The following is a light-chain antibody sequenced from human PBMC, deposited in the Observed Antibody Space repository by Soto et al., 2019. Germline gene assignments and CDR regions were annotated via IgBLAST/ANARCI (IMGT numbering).Light chain of an antibody. CDR3: QQRSNWPPIT. CDR1: QGINTY. Sequence: IVSTQSPATLSLSPGERVTLSCRASQGINTYLTWYQQKPGQAPRLLIYDAFNRATGIPARFSGSGSGTDFTLTISSLEPEDFAVYYCQQRSNWPPITFGQGTRLEIK. J-gene: IGKJ5*01. CDR2: DAF. V-gene: IGKV3-11*01.